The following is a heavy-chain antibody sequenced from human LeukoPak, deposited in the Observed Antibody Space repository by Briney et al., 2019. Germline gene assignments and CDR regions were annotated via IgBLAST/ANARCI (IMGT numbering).Heavy chain of an antibody. CDR1: GFTFSSYG. Sequence: GRSLRLSCAASGFTFSSYGMHWVRQAPGKGLEWVAVISYDGSNKYYADSVKGRFTISRDNSKNTLYLQMNSLRAEDTAVYYCARPRERSGGYYRGRASYYYYGMDVWGQGTTVTVSS. CDR2: ISYDGSNK. D-gene: IGHD1-26*01. CDR3: ARPRERSGGYYRGRASYYYYGMDV. V-gene: IGHV3-30*03. J-gene: IGHJ6*02.